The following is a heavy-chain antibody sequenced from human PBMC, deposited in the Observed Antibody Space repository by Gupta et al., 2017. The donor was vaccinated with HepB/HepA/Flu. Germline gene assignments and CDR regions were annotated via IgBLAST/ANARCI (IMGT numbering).Heavy chain of an antibody. CDR3: ATRLFSPAGYSSYFDY. V-gene: IGHV4-34*01. Sequence: QVQLQQWGAGLLKPSETLSLTCAVYGGSFSGYYWSWIRQPPGKGLEWIGEINHSGSTNYNPSLKSRVTISVDTSKNQFSLKLSSVTAADTAVYYCATRLFSPAGYSSYFDYWGQGTLVTVSS. CDR1: GGSFSGYY. D-gene: IGHD2-21*01. CDR2: INHSGST. J-gene: IGHJ4*02.